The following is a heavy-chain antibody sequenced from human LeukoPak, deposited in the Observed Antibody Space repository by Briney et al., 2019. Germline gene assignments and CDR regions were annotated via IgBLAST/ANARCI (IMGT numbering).Heavy chain of an antibody. CDR2: INSDGSST. Sequence: GGSLRLSCAASGFTFSSYWMHWVRQAPGKGLVWVSRINSDGSSTSYADSVKGRFTISRDNAKNTLYLQMNSLRAEDTAVYYCARASPRYSSSWYGVYWGQGTLVTVSS. J-gene: IGHJ4*02. V-gene: IGHV3-74*01. CDR1: GFTFSSYW. D-gene: IGHD6-13*01. CDR3: ARASPRYSSSWYGVY.